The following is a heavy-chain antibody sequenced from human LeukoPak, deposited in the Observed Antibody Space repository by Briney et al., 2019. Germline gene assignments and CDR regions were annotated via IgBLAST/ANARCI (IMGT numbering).Heavy chain of an antibody. CDR1: GLTFSNAW. D-gene: IGHD3-22*01. Sequence: GGSLRLSCAASGLTFSNAWMNWVRQAPGKGLEWVGRIKSKTDGGTTDYAAPVKGRFTISRDDSKNTLYLQMNSLKTEDTAVYYCTTDEDYYDSSTNFDYWGQGTLVTVSS. CDR3: TTDEDYYDSSTNFDY. J-gene: IGHJ4*02. CDR2: IKSKTDGGTT. V-gene: IGHV3-15*07.